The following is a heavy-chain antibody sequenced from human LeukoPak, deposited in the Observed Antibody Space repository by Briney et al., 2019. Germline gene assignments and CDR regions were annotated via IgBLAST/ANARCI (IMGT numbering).Heavy chain of an antibody. J-gene: IGHJ5*02. CDR3: ARQIGLDYYDSSGYGVPREFDP. D-gene: IGHD3-22*01. CDR1: GGSISSGGYY. V-gene: IGHV4-30-2*01. Sequence: SETLSLTCTVSGGSISSGGYYWSWIRQPPGKGLEWIGYIYHSGSTYYNPSLKSRVTISVDRSKNQFSLKLSSVTAADTAVYYCARQIGLDYYDSSGYGVPREFDPWGQGTLVTVSS. CDR2: IYHSGST.